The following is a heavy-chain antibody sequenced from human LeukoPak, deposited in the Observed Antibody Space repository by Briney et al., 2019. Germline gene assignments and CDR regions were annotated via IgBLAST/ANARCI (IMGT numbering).Heavy chain of an antibody. D-gene: IGHD6-19*01. CDR2: ISSDGSNT. J-gene: IGHJ5*02. CDR3: ARGMAVPGTWGWFDP. CDR1: GFTFSSYA. V-gene: IGHV3-30-3*01. Sequence: GRSLRLSCAASGFTFSSYAMHWVRHAPGKGLEWVAVISSDGSNTYYADSVRGRFTVSRDNSKNTLYLQMNSLRAEDTAMYYCARGMAVPGTWGWFDPWGQGALVTVSS.